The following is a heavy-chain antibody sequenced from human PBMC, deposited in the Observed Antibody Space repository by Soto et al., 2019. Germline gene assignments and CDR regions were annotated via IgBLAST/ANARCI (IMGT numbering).Heavy chain of an antibody. CDR3: ARVPYYYYYGMDV. CDR1: GFTVSSNY. Sequence: PGGSLRLSCAASGFTVSSNYMSWVRQAPGKGLEWVSVIYSGGSTYYADSVKGRFTTSRDNSKNTLYLQMNSLRAEDTAVYYCARVPYYYYYGMDVWGQGTTVTVSS. V-gene: IGHV3-53*01. CDR2: IYSGGST. J-gene: IGHJ6*02.